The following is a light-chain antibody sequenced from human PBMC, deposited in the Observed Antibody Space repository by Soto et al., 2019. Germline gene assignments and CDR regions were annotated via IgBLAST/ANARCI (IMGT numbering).Light chain of an antibody. CDR3: SSYTNSSTLVG. CDR2: EVS. Sequence: QSALTQPASVSGSPGQSITFSCTGTSSDVGGYNFVSWYQHHPGKAPKLIIYEVSNRPSGVSNRFSASKSGNTASLTISGLQADDEADYYCSSYTNSSTLVGFGGGTKVTVL. J-gene: IGLJ2*01. CDR1: SSDVGGYNF. V-gene: IGLV2-14*01.